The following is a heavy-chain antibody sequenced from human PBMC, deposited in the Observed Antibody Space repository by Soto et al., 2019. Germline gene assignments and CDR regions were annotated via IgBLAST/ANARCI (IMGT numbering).Heavy chain of an antibody. Sequence: QVQLQQSGPGLVKPSQTLSLTCAISGDSVSSNSAAWNWIRQSPSRGLEWLGRTYYRSKWYNDYAVSVKSRITINPDTSKNQFSLQLNSVTPEDTAVYYCARAPSYVLLWFGESHPFDYWGQGTLVTVSS. J-gene: IGHJ4*02. V-gene: IGHV6-1*01. CDR1: GDSVSSNSAA. CDR2: TYYRSKWYN. D-gene: IGHD3-10*01. CDR3: ARAPSYVLLWFGESHPFDY.